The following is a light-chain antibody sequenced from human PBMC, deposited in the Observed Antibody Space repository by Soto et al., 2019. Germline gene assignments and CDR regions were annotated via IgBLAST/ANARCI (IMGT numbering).Light chain of an antibody. CDR3: GTWVSSLSADVV. CDR2: DNN. J-gene: IGLJ2*01. V-gene: IGLV1-51*01. CDR1: SSNIGNNY. Sequence: QSVLTQPPSVSAAPGQKVTISCSGSSSNIGNNYVSWYQQLPGTAPKLLIYDNNKRPSGIPDRFSGSKSGTSATLGITGLQTGDEADYYCGTWVSSLSADVVFGGGTKVTVL.